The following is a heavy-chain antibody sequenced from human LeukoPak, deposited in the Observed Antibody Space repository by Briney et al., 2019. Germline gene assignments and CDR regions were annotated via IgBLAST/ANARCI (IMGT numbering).Heavy chain of an antibody. CDR1: GGSISSYY. CDR3: ASGLYLTGAAYYYYGMDV. J-gene: IGHJ6*02. V-gene: IGHV4-4*07. Sequence: PSETLSLTCTVSGGSISSYYWSWIRQPAGKGLEWIGRIYTSGSTNYNPSLKSRVAMSVDTSKNQFSLKLSSVTAADTAVYYCASGLYLTGAAYYYYGMDVWGQGTTVTVSS. D-gene: IGHD3-9*01. CDR2: IYTSGST.